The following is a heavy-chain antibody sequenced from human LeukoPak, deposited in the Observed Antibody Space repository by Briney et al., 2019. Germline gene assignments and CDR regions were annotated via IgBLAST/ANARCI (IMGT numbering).Heavy chain of an antibody. V-gene: IGHV4-31*03. CDR1: GGSISSGGYY. Sequence: PSETLSLTCTVSGGSISSGGYYWSWIRQHPGKGLEWIGYIYYSGSTYYNPSLKSRVTISVDTSKNQFSLKLSSVTAADTAVYYCARVWYYDILTGYPFDYWGQGTLVTVSS. CDR2: IYYSGST. D-gene: IGHD3-9*01. CDR3: ARVWYYDILTGYPFDY. J-gene: IGHJ4*02.